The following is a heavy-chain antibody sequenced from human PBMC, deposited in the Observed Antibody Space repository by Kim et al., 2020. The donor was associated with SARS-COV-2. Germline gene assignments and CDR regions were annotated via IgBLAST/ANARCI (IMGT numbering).Heavy chain of an antibody. Sequence: SETLSLTCTVSGGSISTYYWSWIRQPPGKGLEWMGYIYYTGSTNVNPSLKARVTMSLDTSKSQFSLNRRSLTAADTAVNSWARTSSRDWYNDRGHFDHWGQGTLVALPS. CDR2: IYYTGST. CDR1: GGSISTYY. J-gene: IGHJ4*02. D-gene: IGHD1-1*01. V-gene: IGHV4-59*01. CDR3: ARTSSRDWYNDRGHFDH.